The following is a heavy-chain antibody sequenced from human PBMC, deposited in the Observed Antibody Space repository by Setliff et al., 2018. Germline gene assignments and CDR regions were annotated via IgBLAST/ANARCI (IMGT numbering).Heavy chain of an antibody. CDR1: GGSFNVYF. J-gene: IGHJ3*02. CDR3: ASEGGPEADAFDI. Sequence: PSETLSLTCAVYGGSFNVYFWSWIRQPPGKGLEWIGRIYTSGSTNYNPSLKSRVTISVDTSKNQFSLKLSYVTAADTAVYYCASEGGPEADAFDIWGKGTMVTVSS. V-gene: IGHV4-4*08. D-gene: IGHD2-15*01. CDR2: IYTSGST.